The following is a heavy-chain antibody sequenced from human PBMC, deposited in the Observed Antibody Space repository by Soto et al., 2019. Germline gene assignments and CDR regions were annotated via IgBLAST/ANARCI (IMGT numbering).Heavy chain of an antibody. D-gene: IGHD1-1*01. Sequence: GGSRRLSCAASGFTFSSYSMNWVRQAPGEGLEWVSAISGSGGSTYYADSVKGRFTISRDNSKNTLYLQMNSLRPEDTAVYYCAKDKGVFNWATFYLDYCGQAALVTVSS. CDR3: AKDKGVFNWATFYLDY. CDR1: GFTFSSYS. V-gene: IGHV3-23*01. CDR2: ISGSGGST. J-gene: IGHJ4*02.